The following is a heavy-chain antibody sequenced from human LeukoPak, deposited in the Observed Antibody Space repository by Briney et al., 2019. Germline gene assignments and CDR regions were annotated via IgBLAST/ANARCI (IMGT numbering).Heavy chain of an antibody. J-gene: IGHJ4*02. CDR1: GFTFSSYA. Sequence: GGSLRLSCAASGFTFSSYAMSWVRQAPGKGLEWVSGISSSSGTTYYADSVKGRFTISRDNSKNTLYMQMDSLRAEDTAVYYCAKVGGGSSSSPLFDDWGQGALVTVSS. CDR3: AKVGGGSSSSPLFDD. V-gene: IGHV3-23*01. D-gene: IGHD6-6*01. CDR2: ISSSSGTT.